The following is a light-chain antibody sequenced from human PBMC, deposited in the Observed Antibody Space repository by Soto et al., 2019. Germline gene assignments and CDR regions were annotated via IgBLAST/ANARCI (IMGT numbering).Light chain of an antibody. V-gene: IGLV2-11*01. CDR2: DVT. CDR3: CSFAGRYTLG. CDR1: SSDVGRYDY. Sequence: QSVLTQPRSVSGSPGQSVTISCTGTSSDVGRYDYVSWYQQHPDKAPRLIIYDVTKRPSGVPDRSSGSKSGNTASLTISGLQTEDEAEYYCCSFAGRYTLGFGGGTKVTVL. J-gene: IGLJ3*02.